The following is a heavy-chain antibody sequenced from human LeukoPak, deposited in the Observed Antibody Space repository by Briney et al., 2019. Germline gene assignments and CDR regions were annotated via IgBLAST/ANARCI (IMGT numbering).Heavy chain of an antibody. Sequence: GGSLRLSCAASGFTFSSYSMNWVRQAPGKGLEWVSSISSSSSYIYYADSVKGRFTISRDNAKNSLYLQMNSLRAEDTAVYYCARGPYSSGWYSRGGSGAFDIWGQGTMVTVSS. J-gene: IGHJ3*02. D-gene: IGHD6-19*01. V-gene: IGHV3-21*04. CDR3: ARGPYSSGWYSRGGSGAFDI. CDR1: GFTFSSYS. CDR2: ISSSSSYI.